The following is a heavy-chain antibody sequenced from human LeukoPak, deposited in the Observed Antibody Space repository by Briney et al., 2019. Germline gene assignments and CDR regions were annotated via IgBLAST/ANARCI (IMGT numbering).Heavy chain of an antibody. D-gene: IGHD3-16*02. J-gene: IGHJ4*02. CDR3: ARVSGIMISLGGVISYFDY. CDR1: GGSFNDSY. Sequence: SETLSLTCALYGGSFNDSYWTWIRQPPGKGLEWIGEINHSGGTDYNPSLRSRVTISVDPSKNQLSLQLSSVTAVDTGVYYCARVSGIMISLGGVISYFDYWGQGTLVTVSS. CDR2: INHSGGT. V-gene: IGHV4-34*01.